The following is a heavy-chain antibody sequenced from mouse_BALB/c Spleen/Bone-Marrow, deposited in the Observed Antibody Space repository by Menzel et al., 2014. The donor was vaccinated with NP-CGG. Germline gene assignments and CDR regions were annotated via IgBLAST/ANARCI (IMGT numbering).Heavy chain of an antibody. Sequence: VQGVESGAELVKPGASVKLSCEASGYTFTNYWMHWVNQRPGQGLEWIGEINPTNGRSNYNEKFKSKATLTVDKSSSTAYMQLSSLTSEDSAVYYCARRGDYYGAMDYWGQGTSVTVSS. V-gene: IGHV1S81*02. CDR2: INPTNGRS. D-gene: IGHD1-1*01. J-gene: IGHJ4*01. CDR3: ARRGDYYGAMDY. CDR1: GYTFTNYW.